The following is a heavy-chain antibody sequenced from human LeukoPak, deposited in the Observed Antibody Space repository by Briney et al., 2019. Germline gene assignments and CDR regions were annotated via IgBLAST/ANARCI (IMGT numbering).Heavy chain of an antibody. D-gene: IGHD3-9*01. CDR1: GFTVSSNY. V-gene: IGHV3-66*01. CDR2: IYSGGST. Sequence: GGSLRLSCAASGFTVSSNYMSWVRQAPGKGLEWVSVIYSGGSTYYADSVKGRFTISRDNSKNTLYLQMNSLRAEDTAVYYCARDGLYYDILTGYSRQYYFDYWGQGTLVTVSS. CDR3: ARDGLYYDILTGYSRQYYFDY. J-gene: IGHJ4*02.